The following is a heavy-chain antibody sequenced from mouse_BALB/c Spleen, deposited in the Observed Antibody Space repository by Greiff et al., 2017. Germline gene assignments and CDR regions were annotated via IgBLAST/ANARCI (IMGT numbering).Heavy chain of an antibody. J-gene: IGHJ3*01. V-gene: IGHV1S81*02. CDR3: TRRGYGNWFAY. CDR2: INPSNGGT. D-gene: IGHD2-1*01. Sequence: VQLQQPGAELVKPGASVKLSCKASGYTFTSYYMYWVKQRPGQGLEWIGGINPSNGGTNFNEKFKSKATLTVDKSSSTAYMQLSSLTSEDSAVYYCTRRGYGNWFAYWGQGTLVTVSA. CDR1: GYTFTSYY.